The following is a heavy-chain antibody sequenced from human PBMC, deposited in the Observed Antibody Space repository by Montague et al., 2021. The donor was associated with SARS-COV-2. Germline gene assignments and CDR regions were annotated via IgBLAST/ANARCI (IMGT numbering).Heavy chain of an antibody. CDR1: GFSIRTSNYY. J-gene: IGHJ4*02. D-gene: IGHD3-22*01. CDR2: IYRSAST. V-gene: IGHV4-39*01. Sequence: SETLSLTCSVSGFSIRTSNYYWGWVRQHPGKGLEWIGAIYRSASTYYNPSLRGRITLSVDTSKNQFSLKLNFVTAADTGLYYCATLKGTDLYNSGYYYFDSWGQGTLVTVSS. CDR3: ATLKGTDLYNSGYYYFDS.